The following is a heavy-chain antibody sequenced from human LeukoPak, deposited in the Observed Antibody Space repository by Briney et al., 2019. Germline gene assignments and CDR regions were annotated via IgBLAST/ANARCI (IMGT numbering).Heavy chain of an antibody. Sequence: PSETLSLTCAVYGGSFSGYYWSWIRQPPGKWLEWIGEINHSGSTNYNPSLKSRVTISVDTSKNQFSLKLSSVTAADTAVYYCARDRSWYPGDYWGQGTLVTVSS. D-gene: IGHD6-13*01. CDR1: GGSFSGYY. CDR2: INHSGST. J-gene: IGHJ4*02. V-gene: IGHV4-34*01. CDR3: ARDRSWYPGDY.